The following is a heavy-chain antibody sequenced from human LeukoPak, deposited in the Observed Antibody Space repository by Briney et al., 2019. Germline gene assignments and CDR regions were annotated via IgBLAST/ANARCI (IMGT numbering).Heavy chain of an antibody. J-gene: IGHJ4*02. D-gene: IGHD6-6*01. CDR2: INTNSGGT. Sequence: ASVKVSCKASGYTFTGYYMHWVRQAPGQGLEWMGWINTNSGGTDYAQKFQGRVTMTRDTSISTAYMELSRLRSDDTAVYYCARGSEAARPHYWGQGTLVTVSS. CDR3: ARGSEAARPHY. CDR1: GYTFTGYY. V-gene: IGHV1-2*02.